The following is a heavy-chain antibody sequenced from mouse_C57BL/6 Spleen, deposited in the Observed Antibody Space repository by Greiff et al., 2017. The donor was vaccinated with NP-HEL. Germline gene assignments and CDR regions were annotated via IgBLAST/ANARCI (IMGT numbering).Heavy chain of an antibody. Sequence: QVQLQQPGAELVMPGASVKLSCKASGYTFTSYWMHWVKQRPGQGLEWIGEIDPSDSHTNYNQKFKGKSTLTVDKSSSTAYMQLSSLTCEDSAVYYCARYYYGSSNHWYFDVWGKGTTVTVSS. CDR1: GYTFTSYW. D-gene: IGHD1-1*01. CDR3: ARYYYGSSNHWYFDV. J-gene: IGHJ1*03. CDR2: IDPSDSHT. V-gene: IGHV1-69*01.